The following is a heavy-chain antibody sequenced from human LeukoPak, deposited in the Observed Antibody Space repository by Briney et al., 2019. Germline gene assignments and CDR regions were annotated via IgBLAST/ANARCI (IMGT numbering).Heavy chain of an antibody. D-gene: IGHD6-13*01. CDR2: ISWIIGSI. V-gene: IGHV3-9*01. Sequence: GGSLRLSCAPSGFTFDDYAMHWVRQAPGKGLEWVSGISWIIGSIGYTDSVKGRFTISRDNAKNSLYLQMNSLRAEDTALYYCAKDRIAAAGTVAAYNWFDPWGQGTLVTVSS. CDR1: GFTFDDYA. CDR3: AKDRIAAAGTVAAYNWFDP. J-gene: IGHJ5*02.